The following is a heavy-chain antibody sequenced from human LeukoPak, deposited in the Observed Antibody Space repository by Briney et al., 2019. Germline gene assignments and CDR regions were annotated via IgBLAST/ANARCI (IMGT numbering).Heavy chain of an antibody. CDR2: IDKKDNLYPT. CDR3: TRDRGTYNWFDP. CDR1: GFSFSGSS. V-gene: IGHV3-73*01. J-gene: IGHJ5*02. Sequence: GGSLRLSCAASGFSFSGSSVHWVRQSSGRGLEWVGLIDKKDNLYPTAYAESVRRRLTISREDSKDTAFLQMDSLKTEDTALYYCTRDRGTYNWFDPWGQGSLVTVSS. D-gene: IGHD2-15*01.